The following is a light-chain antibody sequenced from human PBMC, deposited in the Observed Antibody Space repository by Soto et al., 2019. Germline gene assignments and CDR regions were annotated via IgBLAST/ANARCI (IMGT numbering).Light chain of an antibody. J-gene: IGLJ2*01. V-gene: IGLV2-14*01. CDR3: MSFTTTNTRI. Sequence: QSALTQPASVSGSPGQSITISCTGTSSDVGGYNYISWYQQHPGKVPKVLIYEVNNRPSGVSDRFYGSKSGNTASLTIAGLQAEDEADYYCMSFTTTNTRIFGGGTKLTVL. CDR2: EVN. CDR1: SSDVGGYNY.